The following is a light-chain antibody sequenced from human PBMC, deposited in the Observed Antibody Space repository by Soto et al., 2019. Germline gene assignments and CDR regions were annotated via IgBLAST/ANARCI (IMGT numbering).Light chain of an antibody. V-gene: IGKV3-20*01. CDR1: QSVGDTF. Sequence: EIVLTQSPGPLSLSPGEKATLSCRASQSVGDTFLSWYQQKPGLAPRLLIYGVSNRATGIPDRFSGSGSGTDFILTISRLEPEDFALYYCGQFVSSPPRTFGQGNKVEIK. CDR3: GQFVSSPPRT. CDR2: GVS. J-gene: IGKJ1*01.